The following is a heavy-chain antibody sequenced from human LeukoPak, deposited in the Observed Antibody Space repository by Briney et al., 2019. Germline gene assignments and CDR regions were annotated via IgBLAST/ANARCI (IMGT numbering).Heavy chain of an antibody. Sequence: SETLSLTCTVSGGSISSYYWSWIRQPAGKGLEWIGRIYTSGSTNYNPSLKSRVTISVDTSKNQFSLKLSSVTAADTAVYYCARANMVRGVGSFFDRNWFDPWGQGTLVTVSS. V-gene: IGHV4-4*07. CDR3: ARANMVRGVGSFFDRNWFDP. CDR1: GGSISSYY. D-gene: IGHD3-10*01. CDR2: IYTSGST. J-gene: IGHJ5*02.